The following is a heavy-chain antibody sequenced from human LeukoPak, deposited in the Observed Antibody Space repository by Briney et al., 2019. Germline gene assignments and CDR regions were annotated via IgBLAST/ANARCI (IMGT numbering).Heavy chain of an antibody. CDR1: GITFTTHA. Sequence: PGGSLRLSCAASGITFTTHAMNWVRQAPGKGLEWVSVISSRGGSTYYADSMKGRFTISRDNSKNTLYLQVNSLRAEDTAMYYCARNTLFAFDIWGQGTMVTVSS. V-gene: IGHV3-23*01. J-gene: IGHJ3*02. CDR3: ARNTLFAFDI. D-gene: IGHD2-15*01. CDR2: ISSRGGST.